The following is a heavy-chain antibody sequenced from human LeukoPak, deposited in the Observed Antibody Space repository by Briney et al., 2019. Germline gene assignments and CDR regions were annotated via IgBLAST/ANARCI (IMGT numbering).Heavy chain of an antibody. V-gene: IGHV1-69*13. CDR1: GGTFSSYA. Sequence: SVKVSCKASGGTFSSYAISWVRQAPGQGLEWMGGIIPIFGTANYAQKFQGRVTITADESTSTAYMELSSLRSEDTAVYYCASSGDYSLPNDYWGQGTLVTVSS. J-gene: IGHJ4*02. D-gene: IGHD1-26*01. CDR3: ASSGDYSLPNDY. CDR2: IIPIFGTA.